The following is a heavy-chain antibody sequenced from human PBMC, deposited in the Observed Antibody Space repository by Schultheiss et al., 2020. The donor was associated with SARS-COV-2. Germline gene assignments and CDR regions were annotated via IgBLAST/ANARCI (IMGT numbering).Heavy chain of an antibody. CDR2: IYTSGST. Sequence: SQTLSLTCTVSGGSISSYYWSWIRQPPGKGLEWIGRIYTSGSTNYNPSLKSRVTISVDTSKNQFSLKLSSVTAADTAVYYCATFHLLYGGGAEYFQHWGQGTLVTVSS. J-gene: IGHJ1*01. V-gene: IGHV4-4*07. CDR1: GGSISSYY. D-gene: IGHD4-23*01. CDR3: ATFHLLYGGGAEYFQH.